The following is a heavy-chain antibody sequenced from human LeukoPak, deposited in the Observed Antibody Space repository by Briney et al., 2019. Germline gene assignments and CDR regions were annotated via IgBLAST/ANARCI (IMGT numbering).Heavy chain of an antibody. V-gene: IGHV1-18*01. Sequence: ASVKVSCKASGYTFTSYGISWVRQAPGQGLEWMGWISAYNGNTNYAQKLQGRVTMTTDTSTSTAYMELRSLRSDDTAVYYCARESWRFRESRGYYYYMDVWGKGTTVTVSS. CDR2: ISAYNGNT. J-gene: IGHJ6*03. D-gene: IGHD3-10*01. CDR1: GYTFTSYG. CDR3: ARESWRFRESRGYYYYMDV.